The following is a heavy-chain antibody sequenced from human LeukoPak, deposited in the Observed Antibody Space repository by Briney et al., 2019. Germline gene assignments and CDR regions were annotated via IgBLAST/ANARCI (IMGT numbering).Heavy chain of an antibody. CDR2: IYTSGST. D-gene: IGHD4-17*01. J-gene: IGHJ4*02. CDR3: ARLATVTTPY. Sequence: SETLSLTCTVSGGSISSGSDYWSWIRQPAGKGLEWIGRIYTSGSTNYNPSLKSRVTISVDTSKNQFSLKLSSVTAADTAVYYCARLATVTTPYWGQGTLVTVSS. CDR1: GGSISSGSDY. V-gene: IGHV4-61*02.